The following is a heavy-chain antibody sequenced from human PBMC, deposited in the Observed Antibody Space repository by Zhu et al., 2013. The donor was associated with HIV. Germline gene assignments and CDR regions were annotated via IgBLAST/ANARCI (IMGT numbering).Heavy chain of an antibody. CDR3: ARDGGEYSYGL. D-gene: IGHD5-18*01. CDR1: GYIFSDYF. J-gene: IGHJ4*02. Sequence: QVQLVQSGVEVKKPGASVKVSCKVSGYIFSDYFMHWVRQAPGQGLEWMGWINPKSGGTNYAQKFEGRVTMTRDTSIRTAYMELSRLRSDDTAVYYCARDGGEYSYGLWGQGTVVTVSS. V-gene: IGHV1-2*02. CDR2: INPKSGGT.